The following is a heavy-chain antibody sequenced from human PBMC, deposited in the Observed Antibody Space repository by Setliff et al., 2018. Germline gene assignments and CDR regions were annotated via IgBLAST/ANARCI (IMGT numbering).Heavy chain of an antibody. Sequence: SETLSLTCTVYGVSFSDYYWGWVRQSPGKGLDWIGEINHSGTTNYDPSLEGRISISVDTSKRQFSLKLSSVTAADTAVYYCRLWSSYYKNDYWAQGTLVTVSS. CDR2: INHSGTT. D-gene: IGHD3-3*01. V-gene: IGHV4-34*01. J-gene: IGHJ4*02. CDR1: GVSFSDYY. CDR3: RLWSSYYKNDY.